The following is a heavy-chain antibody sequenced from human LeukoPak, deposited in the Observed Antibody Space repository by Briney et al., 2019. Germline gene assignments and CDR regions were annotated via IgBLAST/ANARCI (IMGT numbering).Heavy chain of an antibody. CDR2: IRSKAYGGTT. V-gene: IGHV3-49*04. J-gene: IGHJ3*02. D-gene: IGHD3-9*01. CDR3: TRSVGILTGYYPDPDFIYDAFDI. Sequence: GGSLRLSCTASGFTFGDYAMSWVRQAPGKGLEWVGFIRSKAYGGTTEYAASVKGRFTISRDDSKSIAYLQMNSLKTEDTAVYYCTRSVGILTGYYPDPDFIYDAFDIWGQGTMVTVSS. CDR1: GFTFGDYA.